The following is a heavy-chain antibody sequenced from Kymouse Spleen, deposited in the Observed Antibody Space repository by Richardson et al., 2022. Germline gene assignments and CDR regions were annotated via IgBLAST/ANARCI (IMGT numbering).Heavy chain of an antibody. Sequence: QVQLQQWGAGLLKPSETLSLTCAVYGGSFSGYYWSWIRQPPGKGLEWIGEINHSGSTNYNPSLKSRVTISVDTSKNQFSLKLSSVTAADTAVYYCARVVINWFDPWGQGTLVTVSS. CDR2: INHSGST. CDR1: GGSFSGYY. D-gene: IGHD2-15*01,IGHD2-2*02,IGHD2-8*01. V-gene: IGHV4-34*01. J-gene: IGHJ5*02. CDR3: ARVVINWFDP.